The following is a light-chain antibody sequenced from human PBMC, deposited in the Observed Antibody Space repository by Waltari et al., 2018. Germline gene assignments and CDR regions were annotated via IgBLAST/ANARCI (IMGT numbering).Light chain of an antibody. V-gene: IGLV2-11*01. CDR1: SSDIGAYNF. J-gene: IGLJ2*01. Sequence: QSALTQPRSVSGSPGESVTITCTGTSSDIGAYNFVSWYQHHPGKGPKLLIYDVSWRPSGVPERFSGSKSGNTASLTISGLQAEDEADYFCSSYAGTYTLGLFGAGTTLTV. CDR3: SSYAGTYTLGL. CDR2: DVS.